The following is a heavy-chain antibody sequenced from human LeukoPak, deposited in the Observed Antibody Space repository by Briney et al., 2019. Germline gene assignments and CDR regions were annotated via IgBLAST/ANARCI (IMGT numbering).Heavy chain of an antibody. CDR3: ARVLSVVGVPAAMKVWWFDP. Sequence: EASVKVSCKASGYTFTSYGISWVRQAPGQGLEWMGWISAYNGNTNYAQKLQGRVTMTTDTSTSTAYMELRSLRSDDTAVYYCARVLSVVGVPAAMKVWWFDPWGQGTLVTVSS. D-gene: IGHD2-2*01. CDR1: GYTFTSYG. J-gene: IGHJ5*02. CDR2: ISAYNGNT. V-gene: IGHV1-18*01.